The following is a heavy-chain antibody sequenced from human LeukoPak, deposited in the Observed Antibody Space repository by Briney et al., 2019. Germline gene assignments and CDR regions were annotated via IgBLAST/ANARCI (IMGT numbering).Heavy chain of an antibody. Sequence: PGGSLRLSCVASGFTFTTYGMHWVRQAPGKGLEWVAIIWYDGSNEYYADSVKGRFTISRDNSKNSLYLQMNSLRAEDTAVYYCAAGDPYVYWGQGALVTVSS. CDR2: IWYDGSNE. V-gene: IGHV3-33*01. J-gene: IGHJ4*02. CDR1: GFTFTTYG. D-gene: IGHD3-10*02. CDR3: AAGDPYVY.